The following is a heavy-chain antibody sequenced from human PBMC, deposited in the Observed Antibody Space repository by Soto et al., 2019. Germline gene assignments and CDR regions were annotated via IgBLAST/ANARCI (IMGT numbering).Heavy chain of an antibody. CDR3: VRDGSKTLRDRFDP. J-gene: IGHJ5*02. CDR2: VYAAGTT. V-gene: IGHV4-4*07. CDR1: GGSISKFY. Sequence: QVQLQESGPGVVKPSETLSLSCSVSGGSISKFYWGWIRKTAGKGLEWMGRVYAAGTTDYNPSLRSRVTMSVDISKKTFSLRLTYVPAADTGVYYCVRDGSKTLRDRFDPCGQGELVTVSS.